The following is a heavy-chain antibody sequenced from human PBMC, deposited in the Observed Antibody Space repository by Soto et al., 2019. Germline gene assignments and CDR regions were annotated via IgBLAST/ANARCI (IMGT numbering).Heavy chain of an antibody. V-gene: IGHV4-39*01. Sequence: QLQLQESGPGLVKPSETLSLTCTVSGGSISSSSYYWGWIRQPPGKGLEWIGSIYYSGSTYYNPSLKSRVTISVDTSKNQFSLKLSSVTAADTAVYYCAHTWIQLWRGWFDPWGQGTLVTVSS. J-gene: IGHJ5*02. D-gene: IGHD5-18*01. CDR1: GGSISSSSYY. CDR3: AHTWIQLWRGWFDP. CDR2: IYYSGST.